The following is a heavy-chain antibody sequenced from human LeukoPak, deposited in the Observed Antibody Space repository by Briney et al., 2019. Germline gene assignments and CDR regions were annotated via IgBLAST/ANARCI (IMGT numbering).Heavy chain of an antibody. D-gene: IGHD2-15*01. CDR1: GFTFSSYA. J-gene: IGHJ4*02. CDR2: ISGSGGST. Sequence: GGSLRLSCAASGFTFSSYAMSWVRQAPGKGLEWVSAISGSGGSTYYADSVKGRFTISRDNSKNTLYLQMNSLRAEDTAVYYCAKVMRDIVVVVAAALDYWGQGTLVTVSS. CDR3: AKVMRDIVVVVAAALDY. V-gene: IGHV3-23*01.